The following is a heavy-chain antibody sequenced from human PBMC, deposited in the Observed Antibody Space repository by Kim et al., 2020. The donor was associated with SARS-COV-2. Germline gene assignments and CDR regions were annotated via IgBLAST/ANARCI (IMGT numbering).Heavy chain of an antibody. Sequence: TNYHPALKSRVTISLDKSTNHFSLELNSVTTADTAVYYCARATLRYSMDVWGQGTPFTVSS. CDR3: ARATLRYSMDV. V-gene: IGHV4-61*03. J-gene: IGHJ6*02. CDR2: T.